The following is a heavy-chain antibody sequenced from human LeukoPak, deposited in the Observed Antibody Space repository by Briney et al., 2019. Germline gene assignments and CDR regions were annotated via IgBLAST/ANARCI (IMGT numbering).Heavy chain of an antibody. CDR1: GYTFTDYY. V-gene: IGHV1-2*02. D-gene: IGHD6-13*01. J-gene: IGHJ4*02. CDR3: ARSGSGSRFDY. CDR2: ISPNNGGT. Sequence: ASVKVSCKAAGYTFTDYYIHWVRQAPGQGLEWMAWISPNNGGTKSAQRFQGRVTMTRDTSISTAYMDLSSLSSDDTAVYYCARSGSGSRFDYWGQGTLVTVST.